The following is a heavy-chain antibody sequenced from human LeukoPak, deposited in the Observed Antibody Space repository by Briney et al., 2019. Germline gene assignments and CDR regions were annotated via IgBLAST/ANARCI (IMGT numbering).Heavy chain of an antibody. CDR3: ARADSVPAGDYHYWYMDV. Sequence: ASVKVSCKASGFTLTGYYMHWVRQDPRQGLQWMGWIKPNSGGTDYAQKFQGRVTMTRDTSISTVYMELSSLRSDDTAVYYCARADSVPAGDYHYWYMDVWGKGTTVTVSS. D-gene: IGHD2-2*01. V-gene: IGHV1-2*02. J-gene: IGHJ6*03. CDR1: GFTLTGYY. CDR2: IKPNSGGT.